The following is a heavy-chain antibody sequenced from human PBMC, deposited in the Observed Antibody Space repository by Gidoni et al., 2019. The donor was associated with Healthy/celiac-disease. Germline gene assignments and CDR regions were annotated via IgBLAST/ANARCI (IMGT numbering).Heavy chain of an antibody. J-gene: IGHJ6*02. CDR1: GGSLSSYY. Sequence: QVQLQESGPGLVKPSETLSLTCTVSGGSLSSYYWSWIRQPPGKGLEWIGYIYYSGRTNYNPSLKSRVTISVDTSKNQFSLKLSSVTAADTAVYYCARAGTYYDFWSGYGMDVWGQGTTVTVSS. CDR2: IYYSGRT. CDR3: ARAGTYYDFWSGYGMDV. V-gene: IGHV4-59*01. D-gene: IGHD3-3*01.